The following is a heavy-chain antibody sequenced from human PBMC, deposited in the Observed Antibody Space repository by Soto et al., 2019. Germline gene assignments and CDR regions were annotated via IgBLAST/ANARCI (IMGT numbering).Heavy chain of an antibody. D-gene: IGHD2-21*02. V-gene: IGHV3-30*18. Sequence: QVQLVESGGGVVQPGTSLRLSCAASGFRISTYGMHWVRQAPGKSLERVADISYRGSPENYAYSVKGCFTISREHSRNTLSLEMSNLSPEVTAGYYCAKDQVSSRGRVCSYLEFWGQGTLVTVSS. CDR3: AKDQVSSRGRVCSYLEF. CDR1: GFRISTYG. J-gene: IGHJ4*02. CDR2: ISYRGSPE.